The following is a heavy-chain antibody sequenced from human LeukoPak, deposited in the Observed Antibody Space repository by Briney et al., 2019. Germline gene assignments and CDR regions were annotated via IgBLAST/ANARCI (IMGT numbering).Heavy chain of an antibody. J-gene: IGHJ4*02. CDR2: INPNSGGT. CDR1: GYTFTGYY. V-gene: IGHV1-2*02. Sequence: ASVKVSCKASGYTFTGYYVHWVRQAPGQGLEWMGWINPNSGGTNYAQKFQGRVTMTRDTSISTVYMELSSLRSDDTAVYYCARKGPYYDYWGQGTLVTVYS. CDR3: ARKGPYYDY.